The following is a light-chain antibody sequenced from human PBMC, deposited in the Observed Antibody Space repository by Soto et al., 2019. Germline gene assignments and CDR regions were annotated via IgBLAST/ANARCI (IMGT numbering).Light chain of an antibody. CDR1: SSDVGGYNY. CDR3: SSYTSSSTRV. CDR2: DVS. V-gene: IGLV2-14*01. Sequence: QSALTQPASVSGSPGQSITISCTGTSSDVGGYNYVSWYQQHPGKAPKLMIYDVSNRPSGVSNRVSGSKSGNTASPTISGLQAEDEADYYCSSYTSSSTRVFGGGTKLTVL. J-gene: IGLJ2*01.